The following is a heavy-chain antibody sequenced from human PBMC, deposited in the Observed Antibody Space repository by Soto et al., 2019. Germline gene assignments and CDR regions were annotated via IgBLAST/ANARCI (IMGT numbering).Heavy chain of an antibody. V-gene: IGHV1-8*01. CDR1: GYTFTSYD. D-gene: IGHD3-16*02. CDR3: ARGVRFGGVIRDYYYYYMDV. CDR2: MNPNSGNT. J-gene: IGHJ6*03. Sequence: QVQLVQSGAEVKKPGASVKVSCKASGYTFTSYDINWVRQATGQGLEWMGWMNPNSGNTGYAQKCQGRVTMTRNTSISTAYMELSSLRSEDTAVYYCARGVRFGGVIRDYYYYYMDVWGKGTTVTVSS.